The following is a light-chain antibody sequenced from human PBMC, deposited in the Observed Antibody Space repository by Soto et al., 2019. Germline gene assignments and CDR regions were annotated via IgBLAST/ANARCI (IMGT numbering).Light chain of an antibody. J-gene: IGKJ1*01. Sequence: EIVLTQSPGTLSLSPGERATLSCRASQSVSSNYLAWYQQKPGQSPRLLIYGASSRATGIPDRFSGSGSGTDFTLTISRLEPEDCAVYYCQQYGSSPPTTFGQGTKVEIK. CDR2: GAS. V-gene: IGKV3-20*01. CDR1: QSVSSNY. CDR3: QQYGSSPPTT.